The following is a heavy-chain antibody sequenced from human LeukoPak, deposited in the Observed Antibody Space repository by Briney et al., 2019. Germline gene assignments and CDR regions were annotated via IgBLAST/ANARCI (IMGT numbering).Heavy chain of an antibody. Sequence: KAGGSLRLSCAASGFTVSSNYMSWVRQPPGKGLEWIGEINHSGSTNYNPSLKSRVTISVDTSKNQFSLKLSSVTAADTAVYYCAREGFGELFDYWGQGTLVTVSS. V-gene: IGHV4-34*01. CDR1: GFTVSSNY. D-gene: IGHD3-10*01. CDR3: AREGFGELFDY. J-gene: IGHJ4*02. CDR2: INHSGST.